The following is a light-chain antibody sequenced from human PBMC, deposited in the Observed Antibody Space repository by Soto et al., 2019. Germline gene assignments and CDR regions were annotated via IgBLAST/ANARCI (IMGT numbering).Light chain of an antibody. CDR3: QQYNNWPPYT. V-gene: IGKV3-15*01. CDR1: QSVSSN. Sequence: EIVMTQSPATLSVSPGERATLSCRASQSVSSNLAWYQQKPGQAPRLLIYDASTGATGIPARFSGSGSGTEFTLTISSLQSEDFAVYYCQQYNNWPPYTFGQGTKLEI. CDR2: DAS. J-gene: IGKJ2*01.